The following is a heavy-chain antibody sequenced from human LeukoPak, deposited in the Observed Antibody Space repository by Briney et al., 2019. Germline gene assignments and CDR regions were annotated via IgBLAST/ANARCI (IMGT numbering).Heavy chain of an antibody. D-gene: IGHD3-10*01. V-gene: IGHV3-74*01. Sequence: GGSLRLSCAASGFTFSSYWMHWVRQVPGKGLVWVSRINSDGSSTSYADSVEGRYTISRDNAKYTLYVQMNSLRAEDTAVYYCSTGSGHAFDIWGRGTMVTVSS. CDR3: STGSGHAFDI. J-gene: IGHJ3*02. CDR2: INSDGSST. CDR1: GFTFSSYW.